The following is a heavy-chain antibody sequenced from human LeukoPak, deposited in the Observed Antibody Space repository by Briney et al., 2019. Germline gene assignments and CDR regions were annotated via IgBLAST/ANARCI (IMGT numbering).Heavy chain of an antibody. J-gene: IGHJ4*02. Sequence: PSETLSLTCTISGVSISSSNSYWGWIRQPPGKGLEWIGSIYYSGNTYYNASLKSRVTISVDTSKNQFSLKLRSVTAADTAVYYCARQGLDFYSDPEYYFDYWGQGTLVTVSS. CDR3: ARQGLDFYSDPEYYFDY. D-gene: IGHD1-26*01. CDR2: IYYSGNT. CDR1: GVSISSSNSY. V-gene: IGHV4-39*01.